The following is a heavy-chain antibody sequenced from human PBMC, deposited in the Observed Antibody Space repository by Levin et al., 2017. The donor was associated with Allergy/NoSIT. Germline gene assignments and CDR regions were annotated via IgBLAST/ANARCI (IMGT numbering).Heavy chain of an antibody. CDR1: GDSISSDFS. V-gene: IGHV4-38-2*01. D-gene: IGHD2-2*01. CDR2: IYNRQST. CDR3: ARLAGYCISTSCVGFYGMDV. J-gene: IGHJ6*02. Sequence: GSLRLSCVVSGDSISSDFSWGWIRQPPGKGLEWVGTIYNRQSTYYNPSLKSRVTISVDTSKTQFSLNLNSVTAADTAVYYCARLAGYCISTSCVGFYGMDVWGQGTTVTVSS.